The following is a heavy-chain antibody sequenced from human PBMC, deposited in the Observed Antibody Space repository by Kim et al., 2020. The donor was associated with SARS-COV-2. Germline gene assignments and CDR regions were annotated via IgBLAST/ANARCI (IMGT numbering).Heavy chain of an antibody. CDR1: GFTFSSYA. CDR2: ISGSGGST. J-gene: IGHJ4*02. D-gene: IGHD1-26*01. V-gene: IGHV3-23*01. Sequence: GGSLRLSCAASGFTFSSYAMSWVRQAPGKGLEWVSAISGSGGSTYYADSVKGRFTISRDNSKNTLYLQMNSLRAEDTAVYYCAKDAKGATRLNGLFDYWGQGTLVTVSS. CDR3: AKDAKGATRLNGLFDY.